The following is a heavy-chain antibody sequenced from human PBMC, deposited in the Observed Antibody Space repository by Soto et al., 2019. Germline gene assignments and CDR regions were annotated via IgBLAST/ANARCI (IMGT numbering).Heavy chain of an antibody. CDR3: AKDHVGIVNYYYYYYGMDV. V-gene: IGHV3-23*01. CDR2: ISGSGGST. CDR1: GFTFSSYA. J-gene: IGHJ6*02. D-gene: IGHD2-21*01. Sequence: GGSLRLSCAASGFTFSSYAMSWVRQAPGKGLEWVSAISGSGGSTYYADSVKGRFTISRDNSKNTLYLQMNSLRAEDTAVYYCAKDHVGIVNYYYYYYGMDVWGQGTTVTVSS.